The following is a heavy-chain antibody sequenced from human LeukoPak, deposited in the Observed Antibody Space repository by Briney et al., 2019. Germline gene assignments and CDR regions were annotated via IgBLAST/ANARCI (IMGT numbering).Heavy chain of an antibody. J-gene: IGHJ3*02. V-gene: IGHV4-61*02. CDR1: GGSISNLNYY. Sequence: SETLSLTCTVSGGSISNLNYYWSWIRQPAGKGLEWIGRIYDSGSTNYNPSLKSRVTISADTSRNQFSLKLTSVTAADTAVYYCARPSTYYYDSSGHGAFDIWGQGTMVTVSS. D-gene: IGHD3-22*01. CDR2: IYDSGST. CDR3: ARPSTYYYDSSGHGAFDI.